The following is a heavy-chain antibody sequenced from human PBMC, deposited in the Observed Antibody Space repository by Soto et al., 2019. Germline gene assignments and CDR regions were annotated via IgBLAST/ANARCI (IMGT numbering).Heavy chain of an antibody. J-gene: IGHJ6*02. CDR1: GGTFTNYA. CDR3: ARERSVGYCITTTCPKPFYYYAMDV. D-gene: IGHD2-2*01. CDR2: IIPIFGTP. Sequence: QVQRVQSGAEVQKPGSSLKVSCKASGGTFTNYAFSWVRQAPGQGPEWMGGIIPIFGTPDYAQKFQGRVIITADESTRTVSMELNSLRSDDTAVYYCARERSVGYCITTTCPKPFYYYAMDVWGQGTTVTVSS. V-gene: IGHV1-69*12.